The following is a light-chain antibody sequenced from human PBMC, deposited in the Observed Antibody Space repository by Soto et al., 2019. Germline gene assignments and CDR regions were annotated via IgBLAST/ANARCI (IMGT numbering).Light chain of an antibody. J-gene: IGKJ5*01. Sequence: EIVLTQSPATLSLSPGERATLSCRASQSVSSYLAWYQQKPGQATRLLIYDASNRATGIPARFSGSGSGTVFTLTISSLAPEDFAVYYCQQRSNWPPITFGQGTRLEIK. CDR1: QSVSSY. CDR3: QQRSNWPPIT. CDR2: DAS. V-gene: IGKV3-11*01.